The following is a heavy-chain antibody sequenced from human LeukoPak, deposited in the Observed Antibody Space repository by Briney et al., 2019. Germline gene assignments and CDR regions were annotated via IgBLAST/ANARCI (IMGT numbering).Heavy chain of an antibody. CDR3: ARAEDSSGWGIDY. CDR2: INPNSGGT. CDR1: GYTFTGYF. D-gene: IGHD6-19*01. J-gene: IGHJ4*02. V-gene: IGHV1-2*02. Sequence: ASVEVSCKASGYTFTGYFMHWVRQAPGQGLEWMGWINPNSGGTNYAQKFQGRVTMTRDTSISTAYMELSRLRSDDTAVYYCARAEDSSGWGIDYWGQGTLVTVSS.